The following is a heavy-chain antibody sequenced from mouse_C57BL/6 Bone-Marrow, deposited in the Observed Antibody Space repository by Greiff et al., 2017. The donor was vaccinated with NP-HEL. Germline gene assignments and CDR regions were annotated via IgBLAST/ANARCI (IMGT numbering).Heavy chain of an antibody. Sequence: EVQLVESGGDLVKPGGSLKLSCAASGFTFSSYGMSWVRQTPDKRLEWVATISSGGSYTYYPDSVKGRFTISRDNAKNTLYLQMSSLKSEDTAMYYCARRDITTVVEDDWGQGTTLTVSS. CDR2: ISSGGSYT. J-gene: IGHJ2*01. D-gene: IGHD1-1*01. CDR3: ARRDITTVVEDD. CDR1: GFTFSSYG. V-gene: IGHV5-6*01.